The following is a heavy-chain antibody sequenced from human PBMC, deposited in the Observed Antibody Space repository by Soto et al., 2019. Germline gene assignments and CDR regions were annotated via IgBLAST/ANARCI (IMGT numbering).Heavy chain of an antibody. J-gene: IGHJ5*02. CDR2: INHSGST. V-gene: IGHV4-34*01. D-gene: IGHD2-15*01. Sequence: PSETLSLTCAVYVGSFRGYYWSWIRQPPGKGLEWIGEINHSGSTNYNPSLKSRVTISLDTSKNQFSLKLRSVTAADTAVYFCARLPPSGSWFDPWGQGTLVTVSS. CDR1: VGSFRGYY. CDR3: ARLPPSGSWFDP.